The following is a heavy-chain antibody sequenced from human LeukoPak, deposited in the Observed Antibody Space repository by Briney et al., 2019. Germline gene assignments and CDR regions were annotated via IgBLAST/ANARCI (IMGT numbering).Heavy chain of an antibody. D-gene: IGHD3-9*01. CDR2: IYYSGST. CDR1: GCSFSGYY. Sequence: SETLSLTCTVSGCSFSGYYWSWIRQPPGKGLEWIGYIYYSGSTTNNPPLKSRVTISVETSKNQFYLKLSSVTAADTAVYCCARQRGYDILTGYYIYYWGQGTLVTVSS. CDR3: ARQRGYDILTGYYIYY. V-gene: IGHV4-59*08. J-gene: IGHJ4*01.